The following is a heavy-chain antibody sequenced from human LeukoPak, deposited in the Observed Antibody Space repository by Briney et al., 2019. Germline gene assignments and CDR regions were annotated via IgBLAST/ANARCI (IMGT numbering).Heavy chain of an antibody. CDR1: GGSISTSNYY. CDR2: IFYSGST. Sequence: SETLSLTCTVSGGSISTSNYYWGWIRQPPGKGLEWIGNIFYSGSTYYSPSLKSRVTISLDTSKSQFSLQLSSVTAADTAVYYCARSLRAGWFDPWGQGTLVTVSS. J-gene: IGHJ5*02. CDR3: ARSLRAGWFDP. V-gene: IGHV4-39*07. D-gene: IGHD3-10*01.